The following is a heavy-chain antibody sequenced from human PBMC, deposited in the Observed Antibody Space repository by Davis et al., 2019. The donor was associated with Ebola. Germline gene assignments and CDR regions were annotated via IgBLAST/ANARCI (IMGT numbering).Heavy chain of an antibody. V-gene: IGHV4-34*01. J-gene: IGHJ4*02. CDR3: ARAGCSGGSCYRY. D-gene: IGHD2-15*01. CDR1: GGSFSGYY. Sequence: SETLSLTCAVYGGSFSGYYWSWIRQPPGKGLEWIGEIYHSGSTNYNPSLKSRVTISVDKSKNQFSLKLSSVTAADTAVYYCARAGCSGGSCYRYWGQGTLVTVSS. CDR2: IYHSGST.